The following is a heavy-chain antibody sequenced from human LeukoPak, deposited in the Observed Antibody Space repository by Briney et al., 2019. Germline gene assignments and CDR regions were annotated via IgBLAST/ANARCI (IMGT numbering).Heavy chain of an antibody. CDR3: AKNAHYQGYSYGGIDY. V-gene: IGHV3-30*18. Sequence: GGSLRLSCAASGFTFSSYGMHWVRQAPGKGLEWVAVISYDGSDKYSADSVKGRFTISRDNSKNTLYLQMGSLRAEDTAVYYCAKNAHYQGYSYGGIDYWGQGTLVTVSS. CDR1: GFTFSSYG. D-gene: IGHD5-18*01. CDR2: ISYDGSDK. J-gene: IGHJ4*02.